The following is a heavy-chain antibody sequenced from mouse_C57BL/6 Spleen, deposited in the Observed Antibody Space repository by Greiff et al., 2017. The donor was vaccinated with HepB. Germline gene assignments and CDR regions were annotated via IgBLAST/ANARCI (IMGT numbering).Heavy chain of an antibody. CDR3: AREGDSSGYVGNYYAMDY. D-gene: IGHD3-2*02. Sequence: QVQLQQPGAELVKPGASVKLSCKASGYTFTSYWMHWVKQRPGQGLEWIGMIHPNSGSTNYNEKFKSKATLTVDKSSSTAYMQLSSLTSEDSAVYYCAREGDSSGYVGNYYAMDYWGQGTSVTVSS. J-gene: IGHJ4*01. CDR1: GYTFTSYW. CDR2: IHPNSGST. V-gene: IGHV1-64*01.